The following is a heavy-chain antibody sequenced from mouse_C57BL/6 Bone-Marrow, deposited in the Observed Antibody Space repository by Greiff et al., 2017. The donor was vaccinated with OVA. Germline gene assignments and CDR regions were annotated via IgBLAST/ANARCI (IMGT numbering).Heavy chain of an antibody. CDR2: IDPENGDT. J-gene: IGHJ3*01. D-gene: IGHD2-4*01. Sequence: VQLQQSGAELVRPGASVKLSCTASGFNIKDDYMHWVKQRPEQGLEWIGWIDPENGDTEYASKFQGKATITADTSSNIAYLQLSSLTSEDTAVYYCTTQIYYDSSWFAYWGQGTLVSVSA. V-gene: IGHV14-4*01. CDR1: GFNIKDDY. CDR3: TTQIYYDSSWFAY.